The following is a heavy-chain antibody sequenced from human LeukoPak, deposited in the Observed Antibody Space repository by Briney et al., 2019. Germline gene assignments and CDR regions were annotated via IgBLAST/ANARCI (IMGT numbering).Heavy chain of an antibody. CDR2: IWYNGSHQ. CDR1: GFPFSGSG. J-gene: IGHJ4*02. Sequence: GSSLRLSCAASGFPFSGSGMHWVRQAPGKGLEWVAVIWYNGSHQYYADSVKGRFTISGDNSKNTLDLQMNSLRVEDTAVYYCASVSITMIVVGSFDYWGQGTLVTVSS. D-gene: IGHD3-22*01. CDR3: ASVSITMIVVGSFDY. V-gene: IGHV3-33*01.